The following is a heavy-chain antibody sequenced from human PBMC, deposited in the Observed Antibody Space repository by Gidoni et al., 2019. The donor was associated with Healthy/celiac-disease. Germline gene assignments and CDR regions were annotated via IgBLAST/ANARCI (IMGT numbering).Heavy chain of an antibody. D-gene: IGHD3-3*01. CDR2: INPSGGST. J-gene: IGHJ3*02. CDR3: ARGGSTIFGVVAIDAFDI. Sequence: QVQLVQSGAEVKKPGASVKVSCKASGYTFTSYYMHWVRQAPGQGLEWMGIINPSGGSTSYAQKFQGRVTMTRDTSTSTVYMELSSLRSEDTAVYYCARGGSTIFGVVAIDAFDIWGQGTMVTVSS. V-gene: IGHV1-46*01. CDR1: GYTFTSYY.